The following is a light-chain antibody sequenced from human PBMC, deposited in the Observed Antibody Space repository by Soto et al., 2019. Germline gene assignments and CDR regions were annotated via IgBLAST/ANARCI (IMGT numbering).Light chain of an antibody. J-gene: IGLJ2*01. V-gene: IGLV1-44*01. Sequence: QSVLTQTPSASGTPGQRVNISCSGSSSNIGSNNVNWYQQLPGTAPKLLIYSNNRRPSGVPDRFSGSKSGTSASLAISGLQSEDEADYYCEAWDDSLNGVVFGGGTKLTVL. CDR2: SNN. CDR1: SSNIGSNN. CDR3: EAWDDSLNGVV.